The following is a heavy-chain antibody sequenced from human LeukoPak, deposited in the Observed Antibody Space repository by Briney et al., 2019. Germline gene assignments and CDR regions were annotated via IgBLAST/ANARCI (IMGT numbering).Heavy chain of an antibody. D-gene: IGHD3-3*01. J-gene: IGHJ4*02. CDR1: GGSIGGNSY. Sequence: PSETLSLTCTVSGGSIGGNSYWSWIRQPPGKGPEWIGHISNSGSTYYSPSLSSRVTISLDTSKNQFSLKLSSVTAADTAVYYCARGLYDFWSGYSYYFDYWGQGTLVTVSS. CDR3: ARGLYDFWSGYSYYFDY. V-gene: IGHV4-59*12. CDR2: ISNSGST.